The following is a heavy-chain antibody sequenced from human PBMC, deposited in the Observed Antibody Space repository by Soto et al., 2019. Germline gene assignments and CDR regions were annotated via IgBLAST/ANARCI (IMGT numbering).Heavy chain of an antibody. D-gene: IGHD2-15*01. V-gene: IGHV1-18*01. CDR3: ARDVECSGGSCYRAFDI. J-gene: IGHJ3*02. CDR1: AYTFTIYG. Sequence: ASVKVSCKASAYTFTIYGISWVLQAPGQGLEWMGWISAYNGNTNYAQKLQGRVTMTTDTSTSTAYMELRSLRSDDTAVYYCARDVECSGGSCYRAFDIWGQGTMVTVSS. CDR2: ISAYNGNT.